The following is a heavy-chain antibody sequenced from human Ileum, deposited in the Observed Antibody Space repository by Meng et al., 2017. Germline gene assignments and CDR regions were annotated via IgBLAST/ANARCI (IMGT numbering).Heavy chain of an antibody. D-gene: IGHD3-10*01. CDR3: VHTSGVLQWFGELLPFDP. CDR2: ISWDDDK. CDR1: GFSLSTSGVG. Sequence: TLEEPGSKLVHPTQTPTLTCTFSGFSLSTSGVGVGWIRQSPGKALEWLAHISWDDDKRYSPSLRTRLTIAKDTSKNQVVLTMTNMDPVDTATYYCVHTSGVLQWFGELLPFDPWGQGTLVTVSS. V-gene: IGHV2-5*02. J-gene: IGHJ5*02.